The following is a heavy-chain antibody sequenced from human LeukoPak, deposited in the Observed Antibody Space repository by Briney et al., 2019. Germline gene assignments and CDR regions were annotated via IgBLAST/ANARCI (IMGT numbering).Heavy chain of an antibody. J-gene: IGHJ4*02. D-gene: IGHD1-1*01. CDR1: GLTFSNHA. Sequence: GGSLRLSCAVSGLTFSNHALSWVRQAPGKGLEWVSAISGRDESTYYADSVKGRFTISRDNSKSTLYLQMSSLRAEDTAVYHCAKVTGTTNYWGQGTLATVSS. V-gene: IGHV3-23*01. CDR2: ISGRDEST. CDR3: AKVTGTTNY.